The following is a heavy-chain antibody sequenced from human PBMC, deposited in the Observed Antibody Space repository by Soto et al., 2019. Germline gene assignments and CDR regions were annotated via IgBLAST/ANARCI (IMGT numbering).Heavy chain of an antibody. CDR3: ARHISNSRYYYYAMDV. J-gene: IGHJ6*02. Sequence: GESLKISCKGSGYTFTDYWIGWVRQLPGKGLEWMGIIYPGDSDTRYSPSFQGQVTITADKSTSTAYLQWNTLKASDTAMYYCARHISNSRYYYYAMDVWGQGTTVTV. CDR2: IYPGDSDT. CDR1: GYTFTDYW. V-gene: IGHV5-51*01. D-gene: IGHD1-1*01.